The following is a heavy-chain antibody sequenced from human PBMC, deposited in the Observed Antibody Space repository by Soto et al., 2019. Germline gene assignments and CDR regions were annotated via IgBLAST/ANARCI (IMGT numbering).Heavy chain of an antibody. D-gene: IGHD1-26*01. CDR3: ARDQEGAIDY. J-gene: IGHJ4*02. V-gene: IGHV3-30*19. CDR1: GFTFSSYG. Sequence: PGGSLRLSCAASGFTFSSYGMHWVRQAPGKGLEWVAVISYDGSNKYYADSVKGRFTISRDNSKNTLYLQMNSLRAEDTAVYYCARDQEGAIDYWGQGTLVTVSS. CDR2: ISYDGSNK.